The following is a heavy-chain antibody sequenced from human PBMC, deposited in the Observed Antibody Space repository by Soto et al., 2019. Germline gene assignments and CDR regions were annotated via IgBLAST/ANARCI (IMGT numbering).Heavy chain of an antibody. CDR2: ISAHNGNT. Sequence: QVHLVQSGAEVKKPGASVKVSCKASGYTFTSYGITWVRQAPGQGLEWMGWISAHNGNTDYAQKIQVRVIVTRDPSTSTAYLELRSLISYDTAVYYCARGRYGDYWGQGALVTVSS. V-gene: IGHV1-18*01. CDR3: ARGRYGDY. D-gene: IGHD1-1*01. J-gene: IGHJ4*02. CDR1: GYTFTSYG.